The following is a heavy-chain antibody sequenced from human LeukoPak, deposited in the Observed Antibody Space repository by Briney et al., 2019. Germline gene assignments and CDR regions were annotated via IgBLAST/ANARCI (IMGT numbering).Heavy chain of an antibody. CDR3: ASLGPFYDSSGYYDP. J-gene: IGHJ5*02. Sequence: PGGSLRLSCAASGFTFSSYAMSWVRQAPGKGLEWVSAISGSGSSTYYADSVKGRFTISRDNSKNTLYLQMNSLRAEDTAVYYCASLGPFYDSSGYYDPWGQGTLVTVSS. CDR1: GFTFSSYA. CDR2: ISGSGSST. V-gene: IGHV3-23*01. D-gene: IGHD3-22*01.